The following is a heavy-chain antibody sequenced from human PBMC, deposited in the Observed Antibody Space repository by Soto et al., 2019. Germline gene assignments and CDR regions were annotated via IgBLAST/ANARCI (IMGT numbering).Heavy chain of an antibody. CDR2: ISGHNADA. Sequence: ASVKVSCKAPGYTFNNHGMTWVRQAPGQGLEWVGWISGHNADAKYAQKFQGRVTMTTDTSTSTAYMELRSLRSDDTAVYYCARVGIRYCTKGVCYDYYYYYGMDVWGQGTTVTVSS. CDR1: GYTFNNHG. J-gene: IGHJ6*02. D-gene: IGHD2-8*01. CDR3: ARVGIRYCTKGVCYDYYYYYGMDV. V-gene: IGHV1-18*01.